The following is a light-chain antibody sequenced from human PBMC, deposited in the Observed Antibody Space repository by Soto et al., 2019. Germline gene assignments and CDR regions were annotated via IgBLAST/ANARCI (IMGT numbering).Light chain of an antibody. Sequence: QSALTQPPSASGSPGQSVTISCTGTSSDVGGYNYVSWYQQHPGKAPKLMIYEGSKRPSGVSNRFSGSKSGNTASLTISGLQAEDEADYYCCSYAGSYTYWVFGGGTQLTVL. V-gene: IGLV2-8*01. J-gene: IGLJ3*02. CDR2: EGS. CDR3: CSYAGSYTYWV. CDR1: SSDVGGYNY.